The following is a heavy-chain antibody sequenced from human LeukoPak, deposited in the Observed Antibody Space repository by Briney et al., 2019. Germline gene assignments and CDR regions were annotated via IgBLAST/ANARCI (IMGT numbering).Heavy chain of an antibody. D-gene: IGHD2-8*02. CDR2: ITGSGGFT. Sequence: GGSLRLSCAASGFTFNSYAMSWVPQAPGKGLEWVSTITGSGGFTYYADSVKGRFTISRDKSKNTLYLQMNSLRAEDTAVYYCAKGVVWEPRDYFDYWGQGTLVTVSS. J-gene: IGHJ4*02. CDR3: AKGVVWEPRDYFDY. CDR1: GFTFNSYA. V-gene: IGHV3-23*01.